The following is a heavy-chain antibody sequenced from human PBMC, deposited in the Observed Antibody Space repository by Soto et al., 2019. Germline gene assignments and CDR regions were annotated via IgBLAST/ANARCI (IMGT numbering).Heavy chain of an antibody. CDR1: GGSISSGGYY. CDR2: IYYSGST. J-gene: IGHJ4*02. Sequence: QVQLQESGPGLVKPSQTLSLTCTVSGGSISSGGYYWSWIRQHPGKGLEWIGYIYYSGSTYYNPSVNTPLTISINTSKNQFSLKLSSVTAADTAVYYCARGVTMVRGVIHTPYFDYWGQGTLVTVSS. V-gene: IGHV4-31*01. D-gene: IGHD3-10*01. CDR3: ARGVTMVRGVIHTPYFDY.